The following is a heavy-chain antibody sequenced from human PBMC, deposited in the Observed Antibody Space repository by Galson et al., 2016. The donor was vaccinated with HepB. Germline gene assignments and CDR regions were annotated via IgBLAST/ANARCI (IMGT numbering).Heavy chain of an antibody. V-gene: IGHV3-33*08. CDR3: ARVPPPKGNFREHEGFFDY. CDR2: IWFDGSRE. Sequence: CAASRFAFTNYGMHWVRQAPGKGLEWVAFIWFDGSREYYGDSVRGRFTISKDDSDNTVYLQMNNLRIEDTAIYFCARVPPPKGNFREHEGFFDYWGQGSLVTVSS. J-gene: IGHJ4*02. CDR1: RFAFTNYG.